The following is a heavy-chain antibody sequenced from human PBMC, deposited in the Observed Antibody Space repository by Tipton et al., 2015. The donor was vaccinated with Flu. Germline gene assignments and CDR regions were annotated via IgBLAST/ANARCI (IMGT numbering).Heavy chain of an antibody. V-gene: IGHV4-4*07. CDR3: ARGSGSGTFVIFDY. J-gene: IGHJ4*02. CDR1: GGSLSSFY. D-gene: IGHD3-10*01. CDR2: IYSSGIT. Sequence: TLSLTCTVSGGSLSSFYWTWIRQPAGKGLEWIGRIYSSGITKYNPSLKSRVTMSVDTSKNHFSLSLSSVTAADTAVYYCARGSGSGTFVIFDYWGQGTLVAVSS.